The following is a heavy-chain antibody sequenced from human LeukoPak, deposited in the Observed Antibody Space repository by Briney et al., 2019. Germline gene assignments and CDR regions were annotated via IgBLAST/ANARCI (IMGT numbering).Heavy chain of an antibody. Sequence: GGSLRLSCAASGFTFSSYSMNWVRQAPGKGLEWVSSISSSSSYIYYADSVKGRFTISRDNAKNSLYLQMNSLRAEDTAVYYCARADTTHPYYFDYWGQGTLVTVSS. J-gene: IGHJ4*02. D-gene: IGHD5-18*01. CDR2: ISSSSSYI. V-gene: IGHV3-21*01. CDR3: ARADTTHPYYFDY. CDR1: GFTFSSYS.